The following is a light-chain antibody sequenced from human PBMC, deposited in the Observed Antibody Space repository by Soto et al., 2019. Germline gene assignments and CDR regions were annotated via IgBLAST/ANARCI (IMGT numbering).Light chain of an antibody. Sequence: QSALTQPASVSGSPGQSITISCTGTSSDVGGYAYVSWYQQYPGKAPKLVISEVTNRPSGISHRFSGSRSGNTASLTISGLQAEDEAEYYCSSYTNINTRACVFGTGTKLTVL. CDR2: EVT. CDR3: SSYTNINTRACV. J-gene: IGLJ1*01. V-gene: IGLV2-14*01. CDR1: SSDVGGYAY.